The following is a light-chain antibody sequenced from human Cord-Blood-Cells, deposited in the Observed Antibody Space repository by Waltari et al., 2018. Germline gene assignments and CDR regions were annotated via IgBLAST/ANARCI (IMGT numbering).Light chain of an antibody. CDR3: QQSYSTPRT. CDR2: AAS. V-gene: IGKV1-39*01. J-gene: IGKJ1*01. CDR1: QSISSY. Sequence: DIQMTQSQSSLSASVGDRVTITCRASQSISSYLNWYQQKPWKAPKLLIDAASSLQSGVPSRFSGSGSGTDFTLTISSLQPEDFATYYCQQSYSTPRTFGQGTKVEIK.